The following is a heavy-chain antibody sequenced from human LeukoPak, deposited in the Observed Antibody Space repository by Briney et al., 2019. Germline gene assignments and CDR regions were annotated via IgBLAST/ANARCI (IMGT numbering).Heavy chain of an antibody. CDR3: ARDGGYSYGPFDC. CDR1: GGSISSGDYY. D-gene: IGHD5-18*01. V-gene: IGHV4-31*03. CDR2: FYNSGST. J-gene: IGHJ4*02. Sequence: SETLSLTCTVSGGSISSGDYYWGWIRQHPGKGLEWIGFFYNSGSTYYNPSLKSRVTISIDTSKNQFSLRLTSVTAADTAVYYCARDGGYSYGPFDCWGQGTLVTVSS.